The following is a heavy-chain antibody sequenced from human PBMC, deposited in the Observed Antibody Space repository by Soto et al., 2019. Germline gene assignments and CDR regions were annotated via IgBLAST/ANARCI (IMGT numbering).Heavy chain of an antibody. V-gene: IGHV4-4*07. CDR2: IYGSGST. CDR1: DGSISSYY. CDR3: ARAEYFYDSSGYYAAPILDH. Sequence: SETLSLTCTVSDGSISSYYWPWLRQSAGKGLEWIGRIYGSGSTNYNPSLKSRVTLSVDRAKKNFSLKLTSVAAADTALYYCARAEYFYDSSGYYAAPILDHWGRGVLVKVAS. D-gene: IGHD3-22*01. J-gene: IGHJ4*01.